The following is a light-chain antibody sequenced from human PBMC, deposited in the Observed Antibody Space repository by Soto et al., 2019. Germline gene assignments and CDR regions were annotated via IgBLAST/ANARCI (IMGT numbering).Light chain of an antibody. V-gene: IGKV3-15*01. Sequence: EIVMTQSPATLSVSPGARATLSFRASQSVSSNLAWYQQKPGQAPRLLIHGASTRATGFPARFSGSGSGTDFTLTISSLQSEDFAVYYCQQYNNWPWTFGQGTKVDIK. CDR2: GAS. J-gene: IGKJ1*01. CDR3: QQYNNWPWT. CDR1: QSVSSN.